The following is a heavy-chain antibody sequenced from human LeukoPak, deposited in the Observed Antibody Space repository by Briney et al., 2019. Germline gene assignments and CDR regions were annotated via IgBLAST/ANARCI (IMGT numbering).Heavy chain of an antibody. CDR2: FDPEDGET. J-gene: IGHJ6*02. V-gene: IGHV1-24*01. D-gene: IGHD1-26*01. CDR3: ATSVGATSYYGMDV. CDR1: GYTLTELS. Sequence: ASVKVSCKVSGYTLTELSMHWVRQAPGKGLEWMGGFDPEDGETIYAQKFQGRVTMTEDTSTDTAYMELSSLRSEDTAVYYCATSVGATSYYGMDVWGXXXXXTVXS.